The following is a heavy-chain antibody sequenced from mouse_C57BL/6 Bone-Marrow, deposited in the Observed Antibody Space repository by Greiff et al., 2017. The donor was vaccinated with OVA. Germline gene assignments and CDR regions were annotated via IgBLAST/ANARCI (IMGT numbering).Heavy chain of an antibody. CDR2: IHPNSGST. V-gene: IGHV1-64*01. CDR3: ERRDYYGSSYVY. Sequence: QVQLQQPGAELVKPGASVKLSCQASGSTFPRSCLPLLKQRPGQGLEWIGMIHPNSGSTNYNEKFKSKATLTVDKSSSTAYMQLSSLTSEDSAVYYCERRDYYGSSYVYWGQGTTLTVSS. D-gene: IGHD1-1*01. CDR1: GSTFPRSC. J-gene: IGHJ2*01.